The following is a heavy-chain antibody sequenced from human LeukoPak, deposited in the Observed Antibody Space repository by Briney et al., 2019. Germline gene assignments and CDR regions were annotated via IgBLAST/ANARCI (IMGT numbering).Heavy chain of an antibody. J-gene: IGHJ6*02. CDR2: ISSSAATI. V-gene: IGHV3-48*01. CDR1: GFTFSSYA. D-gene: IGHD3-10*01. Sequence: GGSLRLSCAASGFTFSSYAMSWVRQAPGKGLEWVSYISSSAATIYYADSVKGRFTISRDSAKNSLYLQMNSLRVEDTALYYCARGGRGDYGSGSYYNYGMDVWGQGTTVTVSS. CDR3: ARGGRGDYGSGSYYNYGMDV.